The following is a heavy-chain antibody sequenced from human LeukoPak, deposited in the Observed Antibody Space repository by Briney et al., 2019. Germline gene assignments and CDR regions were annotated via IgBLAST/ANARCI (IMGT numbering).Heavy chain of an antibody. CDR1: GGSIGIHY. Sequence: SETLSLTFSLSGGSIGIHYCSWIRQPPGEGLEWIGYIFYSGSTNYNPSLKSRVTISVDTSKNQFSLKLSSLTSADTAVYYCSRRSGFYHSYCVYVGQGTLVTVSS. CDR2: IFYSGST. CDR3: SRRSGFYHSYCVY. D-gene: IGHD3-22*01. V-gene: IGHV4-59*08. J-gene: IGHJ4*02.